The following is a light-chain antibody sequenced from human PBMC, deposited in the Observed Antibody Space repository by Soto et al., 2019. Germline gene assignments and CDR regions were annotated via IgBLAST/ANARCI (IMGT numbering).Light chain of an antibody. J-gene: IGLJ2*01. CDR3: SSYGGSDNLI. Sequence: QSALTQPPSASGSPGQSVTISCTGSSNDLGGYNYVSWYQHHPGKAPKLIIYEVRERPSGVPDRLSGSKSGNTASLTVSGLQAEDEADYYCSSYGGSDNLIFGGGTQLTVL. V-gene: IGLV2-8*01. CDR2: EVR. CDR1: SNDLGGYNY.